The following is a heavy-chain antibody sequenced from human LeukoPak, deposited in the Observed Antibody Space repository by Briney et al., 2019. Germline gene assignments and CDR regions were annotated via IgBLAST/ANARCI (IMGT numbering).Heavy chain of an antibody. Sequence: SVKVSCKASGGSFSSYAISWVRQAPGQGLEWMGGIIPIFGTANYAQKFQGRVTITADKSTSTAYMELSSLRSEDTAVYYCARDPHYDFWSGYYTGYNWFDPWGQGTLVTVSS. CDR2: IIPIFGTA. V-gene: IGHV1-69*06. CDR1: GGSFSSYA. D-gene: IGHD3-3*01. J-gene: IGHJ5*02. CDR3: ARDPHYDFWSGYYTGYNWFDP.